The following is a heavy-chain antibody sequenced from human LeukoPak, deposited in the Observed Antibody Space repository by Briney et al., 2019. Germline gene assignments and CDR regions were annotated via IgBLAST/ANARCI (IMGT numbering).Heavy chain of an antibody. CDR3: ARARTVWFGELSPIDY. Sequence: GASVKVSCKASGYTFTSYGISWVRQAPGQGLEWMGWISACNGNTNYAQKLQGRVTMTTDTSTSTAYMELRSLRSDDTAVYYCARARTVWFGELSPIDYWGQGTLVTVSS. CDR1: GYTFTSYG. J-gene: IGHJ4*02. CDR2: ISACNGNT. V-gene: IGHV1-18*04. D-gene: IGHD3-10*01.